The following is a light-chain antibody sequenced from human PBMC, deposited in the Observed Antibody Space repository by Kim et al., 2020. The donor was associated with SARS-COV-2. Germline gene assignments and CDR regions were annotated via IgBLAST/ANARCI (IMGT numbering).Light chain of an antibody. Sequence: PASISCRSSQSLVYRDGNIYLNWFHQRPGQSPRRLIYKVSNRDSGVPDRFSGSGSGTDFTLKISRVEAEDVGVYYCMQGTHWPFTFGPGTKVEIK. J-gene: IGKJ3*01. CDR1: QSLVYRDGNIY. CDR3: MQGTHWPFT. CDR2: KVS. V-gene: IGKV2-30*01.